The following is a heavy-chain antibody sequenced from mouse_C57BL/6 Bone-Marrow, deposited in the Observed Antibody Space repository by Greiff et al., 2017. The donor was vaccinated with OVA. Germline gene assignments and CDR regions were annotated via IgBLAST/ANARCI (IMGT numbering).Heavy chain of an antibody. CDR1: GYTFTDYY. V-gene: IGHV1-26*01. Sequence: EVQLQQSGPELVKPGASVKISCKASGYTFTDYYMNWVKQSHGKSLEWIGDINPNNGGTSYNQKFKGKATLTVDKSSSTAYMELRSLTSEDSAVYYCARETTVDYWGQGTTLTVSS. D-gene: IGHD1-1*01. J-gene: IGHJ2*01. CDR3: ARETTVDY. CDR2: INPNNGGT.